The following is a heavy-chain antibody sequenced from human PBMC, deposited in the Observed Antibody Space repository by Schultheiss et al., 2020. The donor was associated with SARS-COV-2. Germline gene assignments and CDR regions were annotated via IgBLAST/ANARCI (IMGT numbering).Heavy chain of an antibody. CDR3: ARGLGYYGSTTKGDY. CDR2: ISSSGSTI. V-gene: IGHV3-48*03. J-gene: IGHJ4*02. CDR1: GFTFSSYE. D-gene: IGHD3-10*01. Sequence: GGSLRLSCAASGFTFSSYEMNWVRQAPGKGLEWVSYISSSGSTIYYADSVKGRFTISRDNAKNTLYLQMNSLRAEDTAVYYCARGLGYYGSTTKGDYWAQGTLVTVSS.